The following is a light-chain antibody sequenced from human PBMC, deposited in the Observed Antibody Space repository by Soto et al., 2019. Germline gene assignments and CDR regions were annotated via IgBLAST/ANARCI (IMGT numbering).Light chain of an antibody. Sequence: DIQMTQSPSSLSASVGDRVTITCRTSQSISSYLNWYQQKPGKAPKLLIYAASSLQSGVPSRFSGSGSGTDFTLTISSLQPEYFATYYCQQSYSTPYTFGQGTKVDIK. J-gene: IGKJ2*01. V-gene: IGKV1-39*01. CDR1: QSISSY. CDR2: AAS. CDR3: QQSYSTPYT.